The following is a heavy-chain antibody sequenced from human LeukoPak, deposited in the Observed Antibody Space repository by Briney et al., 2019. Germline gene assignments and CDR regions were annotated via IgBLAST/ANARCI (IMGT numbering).Heavy chain of an antibody. CDR2: ISGSGSTI. J-gene: IGHJ4*02. Sequence: GGSLRLSCAAAGFTFNDYHMTWIRQAPGKGLEWVSYISGSGSTIHYADSVRGRFTISRDNAKNSLYLQMNNLRAEDTAVYYCARTRYIYGWCYFDFWVQGTLVTVSS. CDR3: ARTRYIYGWCYFDF. V-gene: IGHV3-11*01. CDR1: GFTFNDYH. D-gene: IGHD5-18*01.